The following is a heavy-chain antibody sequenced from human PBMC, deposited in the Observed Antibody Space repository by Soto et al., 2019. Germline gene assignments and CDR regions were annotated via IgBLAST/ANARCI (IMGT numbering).Heavy chain of an antibody. V-gene: IGHV3-66*01. CDR3: PTLTNYDILTGFYPC. Sequence: EGSLRLSCAVSGFTVNSNYMSWVRQAPGKGLEWVSVIYSDGSTYYADSVKGRFIISRDNSNNTLYFQMNSLRAEDTAVYYCPTLTNYDILTGFYPCWGQGTLVTVSS. CDR1: GFTVNSNY. D-gene: IGHD3-9*01. J-gene: IGHJ4*02. CDR2: IYSDGST.